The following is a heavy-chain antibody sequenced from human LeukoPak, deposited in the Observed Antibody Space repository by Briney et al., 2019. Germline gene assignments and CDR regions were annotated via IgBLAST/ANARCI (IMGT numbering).Heavy chain of an antibody. CDR1: GYTFTSNW. Sequence: GESLKISCKASGYTFTSNWIGWVRQMPGKGLEWMGIIYPGDSDTRYSPSFQGQVTISADKSISTAYLQWSSLKASDTAMYYCARSNSRGVSNYYFDYWGQGTLVTVSS. D-gene: IGHD3-10*01. J-gene: IGHJ4*02. CDR2: IYPGDSDT. CDR3: ARSNSRGVSNYYFDY. V-gene: IGHV5-51*01.